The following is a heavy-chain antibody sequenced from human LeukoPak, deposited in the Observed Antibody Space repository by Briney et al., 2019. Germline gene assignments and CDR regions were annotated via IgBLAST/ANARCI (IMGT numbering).Heavy chain of an antibody. Sequence: ASVKVSCKXSGYTFTSYYMHWVRQAPGQGLEWMGITNPSGGSTIYSQKFQGRVTMTRDTSTSTVYMELSSLRSEDTAVYYCARLRYDFWSGYYSYYFDYWGQGTLVTVSS. CDR3: ARLRYDFWSGYYSYYFDY. V-gene: IGHV1-46*03. CDR2: TNPSGGST. CDR1: GYTFTSYY. J-gene: IGHJ4*02. D-gene: IGHD3-3*01.